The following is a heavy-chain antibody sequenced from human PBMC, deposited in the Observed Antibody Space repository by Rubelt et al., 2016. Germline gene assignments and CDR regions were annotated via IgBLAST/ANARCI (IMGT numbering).Heavy chain of an antibody. Sequence: DVQLLESGGGLVQPGGSLRLSCVASGFTFSSHGMHWVRLVPGKGLEWVSFINTNGNTAYYADSVKGRFTISRDNAKNSLSLQINSLRDDETAVYYCARSSTCDYWGQGTLVTVSS. CDR3: ARSSTCDY. V-gene: IGHV3-48*02. D-gene: IGHD6-13*01. CDR2: INTNGNTA. CDR1: GFTFSSHG. J-gene: IGHJ4*02.